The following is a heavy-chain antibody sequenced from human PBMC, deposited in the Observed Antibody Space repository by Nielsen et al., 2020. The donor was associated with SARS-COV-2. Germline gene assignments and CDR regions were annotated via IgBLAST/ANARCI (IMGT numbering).Heavy chain of an antibody. Sequence: GGSLRLSCAASGFTFSSYGMHWVRQAPGKGLEWVAVIWYDGSNKYYADSVKGRFTISRDNSKNTLYLQMNSLRAEDTAVYYCAREAGVDTAMGGLDYWGQGTLVPVSS. CDR1: GFTFSSYG. CDR2: IWYDGSNK. V-gene: IGHV3-33*01. D-gene: IGHD5-18*01. CDR3: AREAGVDTAMGGLDY. J-gene: IGHJ4*02.